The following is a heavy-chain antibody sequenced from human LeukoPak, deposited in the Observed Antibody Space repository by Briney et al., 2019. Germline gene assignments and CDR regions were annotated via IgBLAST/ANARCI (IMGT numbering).Heavy chain of an antibody. Sequence: SETLSLTCTVSGGSISSGGYYWSWIRQHPGKGLEWIGYIYYSGSTYYNPSLKSRVTISVDTSKNQFSLKLSSVTAADTAVYYCARDPGEAFDIWGQGTMVTVPS. CDR3: ARDPGEAFDI. CDR2: IYYSGST. D-gene: IGHD7-27*01. CDR1: GGSISSGGYY. J-gene: IGHJ3*02. V-gene: IGHV4-31*03.